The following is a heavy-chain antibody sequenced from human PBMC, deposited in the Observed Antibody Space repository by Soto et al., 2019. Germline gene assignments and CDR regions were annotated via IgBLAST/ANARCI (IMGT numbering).Heavy chain of an antibody. D-gene: IGHD1-26*01. V-gene: IGHV3-30*18. CDR3: AKDLLATYLDY. CDR2: ISYDGSNK. CDR1: GFTFSSYG. Sequence: PGGSLRLSCAASGFTFSSYGMHWVRQAPGKGLEWVAVISYDGSNKYYADSVKGRFTISRDNSKNTLYLQMNSLRAEDTAVYYCAKDLLATYLDYWGQGTLVTVSS. J-gene: IGHJ4*02.